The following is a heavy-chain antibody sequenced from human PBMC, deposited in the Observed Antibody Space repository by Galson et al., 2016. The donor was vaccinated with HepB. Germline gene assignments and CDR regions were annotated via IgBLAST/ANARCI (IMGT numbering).Heavy chain of an antibody. D-gene: IGHD2/OR15-2a*01. J-gene: IGHJ5*02. Sequence: SVKVSCKASGYIFTSYGLSWVRQAPGQGLEWMGWISGYDGETNYARKFRGRLTLTTDTSTNTAYMELRSLRSDDTAVYYCVRDIEYCDGTGCYEDCFDPWGQGTLVTVSS. CDR1: GYIFTSYG. V-gene: IGHV1-18*01. CDR3: VRDIEYCDGTGCYEDCFDP. CDR2: ISGYDGET.